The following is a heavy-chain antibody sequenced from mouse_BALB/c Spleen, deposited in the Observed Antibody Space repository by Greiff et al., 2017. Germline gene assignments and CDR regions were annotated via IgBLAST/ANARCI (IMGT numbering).Heavy chain of an antibody. CDR1: GYSITSGYY. J-gene: IGHJ2*01. Sequence: EVKLMESGPGLVKPSQSLSLTCSVTGYSITSGYYWNWIRQFPGNKLEWMGYISYDGSNNYNPSLKNRISITRDTSKNQFFLKLNSVTTEDTATYYCARRGYLDYWGQGTTLTVSS. CDR2: ISYDGSN. CDR3: ARRGYLDY. V-gene: IGHV3-6*02.